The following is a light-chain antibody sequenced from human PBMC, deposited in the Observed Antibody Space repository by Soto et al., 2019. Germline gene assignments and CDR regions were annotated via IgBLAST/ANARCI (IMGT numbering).Light chain of an antibody. CDR2: VSR. J-gene: IGLJ3*02. CDR3: QSYDSSLRLAV. V-gene: IGLV1-40*01. CDR1: SSNIGAGYD. Sequence: QSVLTQPPSVSGAPGQRVTISCSGSSSNIGAGYDVQWYQQLPGTAPRLLIYVSRNRPSGVPDRFSGSKSGTSASLAITGLQTDDEAVYYCQSYDSSLRLAVFGGGTKLTVL.